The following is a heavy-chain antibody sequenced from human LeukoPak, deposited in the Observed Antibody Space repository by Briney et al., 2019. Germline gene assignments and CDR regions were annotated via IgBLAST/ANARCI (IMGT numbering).Heavy chain of an antibody. CDR3: ARRGYYYDSSGYYEGYFDY. J-gene: IGHJ4*02. CDR2: IYSGGST. Sequence: PGGSLRLSCAASGFTVSSNYMSWVRQAPGKGLEWVSVIYSGGSTYYADSVKGRFTISRDNSKNTLYLQMNSLRAEDTAVYYCARRGYYYDSSGYYEGYFDYWGQGTLATVSS. D-gene: IGHD3-22*01. V-gene: IGHV3-66*01. CDR1: GFTVSSNY.